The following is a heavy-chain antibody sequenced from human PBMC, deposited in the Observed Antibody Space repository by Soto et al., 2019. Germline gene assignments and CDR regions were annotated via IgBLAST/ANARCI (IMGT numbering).Heavy chain of an antibody. V-gene: IGHV1-18*01. Sequence: QVQLVQSGAEVKKPGASVKVSCKASGYTFTSYGISWVRQAPGQGLEWMGWITAYNGNTNYAQKLQGRVTMTTDTSTSPAYMERRSLRSDDTAVYYCANRRGYSNGEYDYWGQGTLVTVSS. D-gene: IGHD5-18*01. CDR3: ANRRGYSNGEYDY. CDR2: ITAYNGNT. CDR1: GYTFTSYG. J-gene: IGHJ4*02.